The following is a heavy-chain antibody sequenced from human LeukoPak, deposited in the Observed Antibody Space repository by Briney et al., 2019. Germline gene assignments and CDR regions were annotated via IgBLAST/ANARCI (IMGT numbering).Heavy chain of an antibody. D-gene: IGHD3-10*01. J-gene: IGHJ4*02. CDR3: AKRGVVIRVILVGFHKEAYYFDS. Sequence: GGSLRLSCAVSGITLSDYGMSWVRQAPGKGLEWIAGISGSAGGTSYADSVKGRYTISRDNNRNTLYLQMNNLRAEDTAVYFCAKRGVVIRVILVGFHKEAYYFDSWGQGALVTVSS. CDR2: ISGSAGGT. CDR1: GITLSDYG. V-gene: IGHV3-23*01.